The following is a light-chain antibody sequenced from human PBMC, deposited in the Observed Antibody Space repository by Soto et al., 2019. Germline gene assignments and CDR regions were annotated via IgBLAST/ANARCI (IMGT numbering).Light chain of an antibody. J-gene: IGKJ1*01. Sequence: EIVMTQSPATLSLSPGERDTLSCRASQSVDNNLAWYQQKPGQAPRLLIHGASTRATDIPARFSGSGSGTEFTLTISSLQSEDVAVYYCQQCNNWPRTFGQGTKVEIK. V-gene: IGKV3-15*01. CDR1: QSVDNN. CDR3: QQCNNWPRT. CDR2: GAS.